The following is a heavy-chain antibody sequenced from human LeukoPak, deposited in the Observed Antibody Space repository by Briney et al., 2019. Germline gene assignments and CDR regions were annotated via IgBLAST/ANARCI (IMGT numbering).Heavy chain of an antibody. CDR2: ISPSGSTK. CDR1: GFSFSSYE. Sequence: GGSLRLSCAASGFSFSSYELNWVRQAPGKGLEWVSNISPSGSTKYYADSVKGRFTVSRDNAKNSLYLQMNSLRAGDTGVYYCTKLAVASADSWGQGTLGTVSS. V-gene: IGHV3-48*03. J-gene: IGHJ4*02. CDR3: TKLAVASADS. D-gene: IGHD6-19*01.